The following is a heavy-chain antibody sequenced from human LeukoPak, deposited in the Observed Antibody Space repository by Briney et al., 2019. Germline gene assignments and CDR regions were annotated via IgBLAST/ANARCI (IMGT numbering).Heavy chain of an antibody. Sequence: GGSLRLSCSASGFTFSSFAIHWVRQAPGKGLEYVSAISPSGGSTFYPDSVKGRFTISRDNSKNTVYLQLSSLRAEDTAVYYCAKYYASRSRSFDFWGQGTLVTVSS. CDR2: ISPSGGST. D-gene: IGHD3-10*01. J-gene: IGHJ4*02. CDR1: GFTFSSFA. V-gene: IGHV3-64D*09. CDR3: AKYYASRSRSFDF.